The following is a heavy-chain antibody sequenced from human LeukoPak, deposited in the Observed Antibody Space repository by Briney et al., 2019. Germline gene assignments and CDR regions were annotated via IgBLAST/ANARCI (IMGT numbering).Heavy chain of an antibody. V-gene: IGHV3-74*01. CDR1: GFTFSTYW. D-gene: IGHD2-15*01. J-gene: IGHJ4*02. CDR3: ARGFLGSCSGGSCYSGY. CDR2: INTDGRTT. Sequence: PGGSLRLSCAASGFTFSTYWMHWVRQAPGKGLVWVPHINTDGRTTNYADSVKGRFTISRDNAKNTLYLQMNSLRVEDAAVYYCARGFLGSCSGGSCYSGYWGQGTLVAVSS.